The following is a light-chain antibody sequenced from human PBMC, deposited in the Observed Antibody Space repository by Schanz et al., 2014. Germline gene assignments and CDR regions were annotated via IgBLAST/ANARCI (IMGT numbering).Light chain of an antibody. CDR2: GAS. Sequence: EIVMTQSPVTLSVSPGERATLSCRASQSVSTNLAWFQQKPGQAPRLLMYGASTRATGIPARFSGSGSGTEFTLTISSLQSEDFAVYYCQQYGSSPPLTFGGGTKVEIK. V-gene: IGKV3-15*01. CDR3: QQYGSSPPLT. J-gene: IGKJ4*01. CDR1: QSVSTN.